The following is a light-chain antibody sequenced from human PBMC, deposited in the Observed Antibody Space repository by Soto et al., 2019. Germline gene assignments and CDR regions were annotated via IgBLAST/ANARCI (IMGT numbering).Light chain of an antibody. J-gene: IGKJ4*01. V-gene: IGKV3-20*01. CDR1: QSVSSSY. CDR2: GAS. CDR3: QQYGSSQFT. Sequence: EIVLTQSPGTLSLSPGERATLSCRASQSVSSSYLAWYQQKPGQTPRLLIYGASSRATGIPDRFSGSGSGTDFTLTISRLEPEDFAVYYCQQYGSSQFTFGGGTTGDIK.